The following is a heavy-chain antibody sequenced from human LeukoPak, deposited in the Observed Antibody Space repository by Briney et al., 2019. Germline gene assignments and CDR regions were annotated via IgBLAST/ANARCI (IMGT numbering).Heavy chain of an antibody. CDR3: AKDSGRTDAFGTSSPYYMDV. J-gene: IGHJ6*03. D-gene: IGHD3-10*01. Sequence: PGGSLRLSCAASGVTFSSYGIHWVRQTPVKGLEWVAFIRYDGINKYYADSVKGRLTISRDNSRNTMFLQMNSLRAEDTAVYYCAKDSGRTDAFGTSSPYYMDVWGKGTTVTISS. V-gene: IGHV3-30*02. CDR2: IRYDGINK. CDR1: GVTFSSYG.